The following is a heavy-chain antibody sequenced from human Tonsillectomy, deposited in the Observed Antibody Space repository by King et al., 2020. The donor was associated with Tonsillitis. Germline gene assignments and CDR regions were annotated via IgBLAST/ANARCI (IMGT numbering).Heavy chain of an antibody. CDR1: GGSISSGGYF. V-gene: IGHV4-31*03. D-gene: IGHD4-17*01. J-gene: IGHJ3*02. Sequence: QLQESGPGLVKPSQTLSLTCTISGGSISSGGYFWTWIRQHPGKGLEWIGYISHRGNTFYNPSLKSRITISADTSKNQFSLNLSSMTAADTAVYYCARDGSNGYYLRTTGFDIWGQGTMVTVSS. CDR2: ISHRGNT. CDR3: ARDGSNGYYLRTTGFDI.